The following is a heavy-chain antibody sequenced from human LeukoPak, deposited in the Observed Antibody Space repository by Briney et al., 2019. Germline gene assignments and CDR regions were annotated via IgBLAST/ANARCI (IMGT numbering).Heavy chain of an antibody. Sequence: ASVKVSCKVSGYTLTELSMHWVRQAPGKGLEWMGGFDPEDGETIYAQKFQGRVTMTEDTSTDTAYMELSSLRSEDTAVYYCATVRGYSYGPHAFDIWGQGTMVTVPS. V-gene: IGHV1-24*01. CDR1: GYTLTELS. CDR2: FDPEDGET. D-gene: IGHD5-18*01. J-gene: IGHJ3*02. CDR3: ATVRGYSYGPHAFDI.